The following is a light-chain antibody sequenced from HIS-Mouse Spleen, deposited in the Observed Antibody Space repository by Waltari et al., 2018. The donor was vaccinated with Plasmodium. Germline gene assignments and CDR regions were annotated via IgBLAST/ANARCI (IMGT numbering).Light chain of an antibody. CDR2: GAS. CDR1: QSVSSN. J-gene: IGKJ3*01. CDR3: QQYNNWSFT. Sequence: EIVMTQSPATLSVSPGERATLPCRASQSVSSNLAWYQQKPGQAPRLLIYGASTRATGIPARFSGSGSETEFTLTISSLQSEDFAVYYCQQYNNWSFTFGPGTKVDIK. V-gene: IGKV3-15*01.